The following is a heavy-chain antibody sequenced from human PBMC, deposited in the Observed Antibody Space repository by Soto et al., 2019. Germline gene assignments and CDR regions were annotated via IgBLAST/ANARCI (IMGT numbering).Heavy chain of an antibody. D-gene: IGHD3-22*01. CDR3: TTDQDSSGKDY. Sequence: PGGSLKLSCAASGVTFSNAWMNVVRQAPGKGLEWVGRIKSKTDGGTTDYAAPVKGRFTISRDDSKNTLYLQMNSLKTEDTAVYYCTTDQDSSGKDYWGQGTLVTVSS. CDR2: IKSKTDGGTT. J-gene: IGHJ4*02. CDR1: GVTFSNAW. V-gene: IGHV3-15*07.